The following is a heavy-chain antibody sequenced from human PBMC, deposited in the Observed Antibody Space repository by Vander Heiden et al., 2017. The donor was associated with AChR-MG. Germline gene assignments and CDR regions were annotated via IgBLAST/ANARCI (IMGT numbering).Heavy chain of an antibody. Sequence: EVQLYESGGGVVQPGGSLRLPCEASGFTFSNYGMSWVRQAPGKGLEWVSGISGSGGTTYYADAVKGRFTISRDNSKNTLYLQLNSLSAEETAVFCCARSSVQHLRWFDPWGQGTLVTVSS. D-gene: IGHD4-17*01. CDR3: ARSSVQHLRWFDP. CDR2: ISGSGGTT. J-gene: IGHJ5*02. CDR1: GFTFSNYG. V-gene: IGHV3-23*01.